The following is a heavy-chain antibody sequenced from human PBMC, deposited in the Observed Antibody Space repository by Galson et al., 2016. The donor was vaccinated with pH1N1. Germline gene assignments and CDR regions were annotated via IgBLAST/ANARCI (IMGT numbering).Heavy chain of an antibody. J-gene: IGHJ4*02. CDR3: ARNWWGIDY. D-gene: IGHD2-15*01. CDR1: GFPFSDYW. CDR2: IDNDGRGT. Sequence: SLRLSCAASGFPFSDYWMHWVRQAPGKGLVWVARIDNDGRGTSHADSVRGRFAISRDNAENMLYLQMNSLRTDVTAVYYCARNWWGIDYWGQGALVTVSS. V-gene: IGHV3-74*01.